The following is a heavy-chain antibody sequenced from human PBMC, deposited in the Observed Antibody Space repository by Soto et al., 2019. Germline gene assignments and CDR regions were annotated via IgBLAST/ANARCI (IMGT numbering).Heavy chain of an antibody. CDR2: INPSGGST. V-gene: IGHV1-46*01. CDR3: ARGGTIFGVAAPPFY. Sequence: ASVKVSCKAPGYTFTSYYMHWVRQAPGQGLEWMGIINPSGGSTSYAQKFQGRVTMTRDTSTSTVYMELSSLRSEDTAVYYCARGGTIFGVAAPPFYWGQGTLVTVSS. D-gene: IGHD3-3*01. CDR1: GYTFTSYY. J-gene: IGHJ4*02.